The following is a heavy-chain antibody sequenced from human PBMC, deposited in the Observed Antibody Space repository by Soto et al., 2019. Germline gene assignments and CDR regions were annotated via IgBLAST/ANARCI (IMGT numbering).Heavy chain of an antibody. V-gene: IGHV4-30-4*01. CDR3: ARASRYTSSWFYFNY. J-gene: IGHJ4*02. Sequence: SETLSLTCTVSSGSISSGDYYWSWIRQPPGKGLEWIGYIYYSGSTDYNSALKSRVTISVDTSKNQFSLKLSSVTAADTAVYYCARASRYTSSWFYFNYWGQGTLVTAPQ. CDR1: SGSISSGDYY. D-gene: IGHD6-13*01. CDR2: IYYSGST.